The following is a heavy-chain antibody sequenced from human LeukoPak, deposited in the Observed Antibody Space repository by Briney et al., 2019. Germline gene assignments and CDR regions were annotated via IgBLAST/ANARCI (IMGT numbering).Heavy chain of an antibody. CDR1: GFTFSNAW. J-gene: IGHJ4*02. Sequence: GGSLRLSCAASGFTFSNAWMSWVRQAPGKGLEWVGRIKSKTDGGTTDYAAPVKGRFTISRDDSTNTLYLQMNSLKTEDTAVYYCTTVSTSASRMMYADFDYWGQGTLVTVSS. CDR2: IKSKTDGGTT. D-gene: IGHD2-8*01. CDR3: TTVSTSASRMMYADFDY. V-gene: IGHV3-15*01.